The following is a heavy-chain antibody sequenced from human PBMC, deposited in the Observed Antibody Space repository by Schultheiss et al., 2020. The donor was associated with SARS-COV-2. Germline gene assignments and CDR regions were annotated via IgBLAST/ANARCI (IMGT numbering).Heavy chain of an antibody. CDR3: ARRTVVGRNWFDP. CDR1: GGSISSYY. Sequence: SETLSLTCTVSGGSISSYYWSWIRQPPGKGLEWIGYIYYSGSTNYNPSLKSRVTISVDTSKNQFSLKLNSVTAADTAVYYCARRTVVGRNWFDPWGQGTLVTVSS. J-gene: IGHJ5*02. CDR2: IYYSGST. V-gene: IGHV4-59*08. D-gene: IGHD2-2*01.